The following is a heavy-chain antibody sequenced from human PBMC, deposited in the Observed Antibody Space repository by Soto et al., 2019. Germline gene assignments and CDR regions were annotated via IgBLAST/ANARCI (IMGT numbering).Heavy chain of an antibody. CDR3: ATGTLLRGKFDY. V-gene: IGHV4-59*01. Sequence: SETLSLTCTVSGGSISSYYWSWIRQPPGKGLEWIGYIYYSGSTNYNPSLKSRVTISVDTSKNQFSLKLNSVTAADTAVYYCATGTLLRGKFDYWGQGTLVTVSS. CDR2: IYYSGST. D-gene: IGHD1-1*01. J-gene: IGHJ4*02. CDR1: GGSISSYY.